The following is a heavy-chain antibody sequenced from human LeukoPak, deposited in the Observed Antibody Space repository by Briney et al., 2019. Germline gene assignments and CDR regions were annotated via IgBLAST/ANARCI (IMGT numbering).Heavy chain of an antibody. CDR3: AREDSSSWYGGGYYYYGMDV. D-gene: IGHD6-13*01. V-gene: IGHV4-59*01. CDR1: GGSISSYY. J-gene: IGHJ6*02. CDR2: IYYSVST. Sequence: ETLSLTCTASGGSISSYYWSWIRQPPGKGLEWIGYIYYSVSTNYNPSLKSRVTISVDTSKNQFSLKLSFVTAADTAVYYCAREDSSSWYGGGYYYYGMDVWGQGTTVTVSS.